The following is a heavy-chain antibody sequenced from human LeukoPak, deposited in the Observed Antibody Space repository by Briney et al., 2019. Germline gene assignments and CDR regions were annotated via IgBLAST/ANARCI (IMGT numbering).Heavy chain of an antibody. CDR1: GYTLTELS. J-gene: IGHJ4*02. CDR2: FDPEDGET. D-gene: IGHD1-26*01. CDR3: ATVLTYSGSYPFDY. Sequence: ASVKASCKVSGYTLTELSMHWVRQAPGKGLEWMGGFDPEDGETIYAQKFQGRVTMTEDTSTDTAYMELSSLRSEDTAVYYCATVLTYSGSYPFDYWGQGTLVTVSS. V-gene: IGHV1-24*01.